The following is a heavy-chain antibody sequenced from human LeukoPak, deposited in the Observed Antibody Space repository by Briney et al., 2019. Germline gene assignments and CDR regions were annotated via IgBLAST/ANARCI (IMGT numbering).Heavy chain of an antibody. V-gene: IGHV3-23*01. CDR1: GFTFSNYA. D-gene: IGHD5-24*01. J-gene: IGHJ4*02. CDR2: ISGSGGST. Sequence: GGSLRLSCAASGFTFSNYAMNWVRQAPGKGLEWVSAISGSGGSTYYADSVKGRFTISRDNSKNTLYLQINSLRVEDTAVYYCARETPRRGETRDGYRWGQGTVVTVSS. CDR3: ARETPRRGETRDGYR.